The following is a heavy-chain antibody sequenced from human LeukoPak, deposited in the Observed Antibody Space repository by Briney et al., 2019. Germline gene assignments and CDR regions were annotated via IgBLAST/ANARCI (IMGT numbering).Heavy chain of an antibody. Sequence: SETLSLTCTVSGGSISSSSYYWGWIRQPPGKGLEWIGSIYYSGSTYYNPSLKSRVTISVDTSKNQFSLKLSSVTAADTAVYYCVRPTYYYDSSGHDAFDIWGQGTMVTVSS. D-gene: IGHD3-22*01. CDR3: VRPTYYYDSSGHDAFDI. CDR2: IYYSGST. J-gene: IGHJ3*02. V-gene: IGHV4-39*01. CDR1: GGSISSSSYY.